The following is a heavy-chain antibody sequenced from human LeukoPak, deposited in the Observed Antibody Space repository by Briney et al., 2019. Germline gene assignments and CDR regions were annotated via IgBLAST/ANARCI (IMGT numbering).Heavy chain of an antibody. CDR1: GFTFSSYW. V-gene: IGHV3-7*01. CDR2: IKKDGSEK. Sequence: GGSLRLSCAASGFTFSSYWMHWVRQAPGKGLEWVANIKKDGSEKYYVDSVKGRFTISRDNAKTSLYLQMNSLRAEDTAVYYCARDLSGVTGYTYGRGIDYWGQGTLVTVSS. D-gene: IGHD5-18*01. J-gene: IGHJ4*02. CDR3: ARDLSGVTGYTYGRGIDY.